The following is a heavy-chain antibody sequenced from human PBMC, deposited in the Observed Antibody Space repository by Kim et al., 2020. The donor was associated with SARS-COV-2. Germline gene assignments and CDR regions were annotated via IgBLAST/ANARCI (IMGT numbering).Heavy chain of an antibody. CDR1: GFTFATYP. CDR2: LSGSGAST. J-gene: IGHJ4*02. D-gene: IGHD6-19*01. Sequence: GGSLRLSCAASGFTFATYPMIWVRQAPGKGLEWVSGLSGSGASTYYADSVKGRFTISRDNSKNTLFLQMNSLRGEDTAVYYCAKGSGAGAGRMVWGQGTLVTVSS. V-gene: IGHV3-23*01. CDR3: AKGSGAGAGRMV.